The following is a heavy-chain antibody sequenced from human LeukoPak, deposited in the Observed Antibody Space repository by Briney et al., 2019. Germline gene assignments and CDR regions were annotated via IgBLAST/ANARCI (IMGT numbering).Heavy chain of an antibody. CDR3: ARGPYGWYYFDT. CDR2: IVPIFATP. D-gene: IGHD1-26*01. CDR1: GGAFSSSS. V-gene: IGHV1-69*05. Sequence: SVKVSCKASGGAFSSSSISWVRQAPGQGLEWMGRIVPIFATPNYAQKFQGRVTITTDESTNTAYMELTSLRSDDTAVYYCARGPYGWYYFDTWGQGTLVTVSS. J-gene: IGHJ5*02.